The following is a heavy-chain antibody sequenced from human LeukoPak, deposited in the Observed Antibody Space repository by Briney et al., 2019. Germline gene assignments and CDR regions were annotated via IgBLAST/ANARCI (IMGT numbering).Heavy chain of an antibody. CDR3: AKDALDSGYDYSRYFDY. Sequence: GGSLRLSCAASGFTFSSYAMSWVRQAPGKGLEWVSVISGSGDDTFFADSVKGRFTISRDNSKNTLYLQMNSLRAEDTAVYYCAKDALDSGYDYSRYFDYWGQGTLVTVSS. CDR1: GFTFSSYA. V-gene: IGHV3-23*01. D-gene: IGHD5-12*01. J-gene: IGHJ4*02. CDR2: ISGSGDDT.